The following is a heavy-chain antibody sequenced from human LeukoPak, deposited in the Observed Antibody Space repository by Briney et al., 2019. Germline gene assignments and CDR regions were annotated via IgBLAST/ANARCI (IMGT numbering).Heavy chain of an antibody. Sequence: PGGSLRLSCAASGFTFSSYGMSWVRQPPGKGLEWVSAISGSGGSTYYADSVKGRFTISRDNSKNTLYLQMNSLRAEDTAVYYCARRAGAYSHPYDYWGQGTLVTVSS. CDR2: ISGSGGST. D-gene: IGHD4/OR15-4a*01. CDR3: ARRAGAYSHPYDY. J-gene: IGHJ4*02. V-gene: IGHV3-23*01. CDR1: GFTFSSYG.